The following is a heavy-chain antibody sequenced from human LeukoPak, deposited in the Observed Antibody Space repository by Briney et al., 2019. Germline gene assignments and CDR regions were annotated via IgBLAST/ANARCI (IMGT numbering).Heavy chain of an antibody. D-gene: IGHD1-1*01. CDR3: ARVLRLERPYYYYYMDV. CDR2: ISSSSSCI. V-gene: IGHV3-11*05. CDR1: GFTFSDYY. Sequence: GGSLRLSCAASGFTFSDYYMSWIRQAPGKGLEWVSSISSSSSCIYYSDSVKGRFTISRDNAKNSLYPQMNSLRAEDTALYHCARVLRLERPYYYYYMDVWGKGTTVTISS. J-gene: IGHJ6*03.